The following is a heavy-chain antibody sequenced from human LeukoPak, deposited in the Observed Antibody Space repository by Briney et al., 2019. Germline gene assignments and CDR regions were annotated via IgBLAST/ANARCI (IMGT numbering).Heavy chain of an antibody. J-gene: IGHJ4*02. CDR3: ARSYGVNSYGY. D-gene: IGHD4/OR15-4a*01. V-gene: IGHV4-59*01. Sequence: SETLSLTCTVSGGSISSYYWSWIRQPPGKGLEWIGYIYYSGSTNYNPSLKSRVTISVNTSKNQFSLKLNSVTDADTAVSSFARSYGVNSYGYWGQGTLVTVSS. CDR2: IYYSGST. CDR1: GGSISSYY.